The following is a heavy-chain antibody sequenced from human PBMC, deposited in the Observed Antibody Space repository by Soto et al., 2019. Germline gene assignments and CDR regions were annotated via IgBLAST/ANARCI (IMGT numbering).Heavy chain of an antibody. V-gene: IGHV4-31*03. D-gene: IGHD3-22*01. CDR1: GGSISSGGYY. CDR3: ARAKDYYDSSGYYNWFDP. J-gene: IGHJ5*02. Sequence: SETLSLTCTVSGGSISSGGYYWSWIRQHPGKGLEWIGYIYYSGSTYYNPSLKSRVTISVDTSKNQFSLKLSSVTAADTAVYYCARAKDYYDSSGYYNWFDPWGQGTQVIVSS. CDR2: IYYSGST.